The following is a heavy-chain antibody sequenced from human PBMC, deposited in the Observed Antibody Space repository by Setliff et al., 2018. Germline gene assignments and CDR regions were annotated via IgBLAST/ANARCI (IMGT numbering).Heavy chain of an antibody. CDR1: GYIFSSYG. CDR2: ISSYNTDIT. Sequence: ASVKVSCKASGYIFSSYGISWVRQAPGQGLQWMGWISSYNTDITDYAERFQGRITMTTDTSTSAAYMELRGLRSDDTAIYYCAISTLSICSGGSCPNVFDVWGPGTLVT. J-gene: IGHJ3*01. CDR3: AISTLSICSGGSCPNVFDV. D-gene: IGHD2-15*01. V-gene: IGHV1-18*01.